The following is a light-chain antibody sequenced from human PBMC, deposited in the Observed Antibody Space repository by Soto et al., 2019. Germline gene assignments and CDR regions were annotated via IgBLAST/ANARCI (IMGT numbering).Light chain of an antibody. CDR3: LQYVSLYT. Sequence: DIQMTQSPSTLSASVGDRVTITCRASQSISSWLAWYQQKPGKAPKLLIYKASSLESGVPSRFSGSGSGTAFTLTSSCLLSYDFASSYCLQYVSLYTFGQGTNLEIK. CDR1: QSISSW. V-gene: IGKV1-5*03. CDR2: KAS. J-gene: IGKJ2*01.